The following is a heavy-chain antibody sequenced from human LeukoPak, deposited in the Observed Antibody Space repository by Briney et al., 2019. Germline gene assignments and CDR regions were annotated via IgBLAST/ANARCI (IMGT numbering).Heavy chain of an antibody. CDR3: ARDPDLSSGPLYGMDV. J-gene: IGHJ6*02. Sequence: GGSLSLSCAASGFTFSSYAMHWVRQAPGKGLEWVAVISYDGSNKYYADSVKGRFTISRDNSKNTLYLQMNSLRAEDTAVYYCARDPDLSSGPLYGMDVWGQGTTVTVSS. V-gene: IGHV3-30-3*01. CDR1: GFTFSSYA. CDR2: ISYDGSNK.